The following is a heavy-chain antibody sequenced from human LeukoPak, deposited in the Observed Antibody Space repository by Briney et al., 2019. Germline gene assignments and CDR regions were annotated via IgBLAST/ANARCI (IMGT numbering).Heavy chain of an antibody. V-gene: IGHV3-48*02. CDR2: ISSSTNTI. CDR3: ATSGSYRFDY. J-gene: IGHJ4*02. CDR1: GFTFSSYS. D-gene: IGHD1-26*01. Sequence: GGSLRLSCAASGFTFSSYSMNWVRQAPGKGLEWVSYISSSTNTIYYADSVKGRFTISRDNAQNSLSLQMNSLRDEDTAAYYCATSGSYRFDYWGQGTLVTVSS.